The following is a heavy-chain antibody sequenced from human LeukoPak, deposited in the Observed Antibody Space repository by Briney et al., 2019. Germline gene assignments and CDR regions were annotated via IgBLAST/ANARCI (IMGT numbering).Heavy chain of an antibody. D-gene: IGHD3-10*02. CDR2: IYHSGST. V-gene: IGHV4-38-2*01. CDR1: GYSISSGYY. Sequence: SETLSLTCAVSGYSISSGYYWGWIRQPPGKGLEWIGSIYHSGSTYYNPSLKSRVTISVDTSKNQFSLKLSSVTAADTAVYYCARGLFGGSYDYWGQGTLVTVSS. CDR3: ARGLFGGSYDY. J-gene: IGHJ4*02.